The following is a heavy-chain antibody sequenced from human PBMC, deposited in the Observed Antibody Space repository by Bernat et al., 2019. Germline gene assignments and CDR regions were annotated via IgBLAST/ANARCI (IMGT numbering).Heavy chain of an antibody. CDR2: IIPIFGTA. D-gene: IGHD5-12*01. CDR3: ARSVRGYSGYDPYYYYYYGMDV. V-gene: IGHV1-69*06. CDR1: GGTFSSYA. Sequence: QVQLVQSGAEVKKPGSSVKVSCKASGGTFSSYAISWVRQAPGQGLEWMGGIIPIFGTANYAQKFQGRVTITADKSTSTAYMELSSLRSEDTAVYYCARSVRGYSGYDPYYYYYYGMDVWGQGTTVTVSS. J-gene: IGHJ6*02.